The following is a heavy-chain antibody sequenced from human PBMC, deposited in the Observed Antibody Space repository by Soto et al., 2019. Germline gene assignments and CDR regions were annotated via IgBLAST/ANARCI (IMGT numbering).Heavy chain of an antibody. D-gene: IGHD3-9*01. J-gene: IGHJ6*03. V-gene: IGHV1-3*01. CDR3: ARDQRYFDWFYYYYYMDV. CDR2: INAGNGNT. CDR1: GYTFTSYA. Sequence: ASVKVSCKASGYTFTSYAMHWVRQAPGQRFEWMGWINAGNGNTKYSQKFQGRVTITRDTSASTAYMELSSLRSEDTAVYYCARDQRYFDWFYYYYYMDVWGKGTTVTVSS.